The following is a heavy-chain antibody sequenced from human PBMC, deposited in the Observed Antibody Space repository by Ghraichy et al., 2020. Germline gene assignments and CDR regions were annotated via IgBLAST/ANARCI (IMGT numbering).Heavy chain of an antibody. CDR2: INHSGST. D-gene: IGHD2-2*02. CDR1: GGSFSGYY. Sequence: SETLSLTCAVYGGSFSGYYWSWIRQPPGKGLEWIGEINHSGSTNYNPSLKSRVTISVDTSKNQFSLKLSSVTAADTAVYYCARAGGRAGRSCSSTSCYTSYWGQGTLVTVSS. J-gene: IGHJ4*02. CDR3: ARAGGRAGRSCSSTSCYTSY. V-gene: IGHV4-34*01.